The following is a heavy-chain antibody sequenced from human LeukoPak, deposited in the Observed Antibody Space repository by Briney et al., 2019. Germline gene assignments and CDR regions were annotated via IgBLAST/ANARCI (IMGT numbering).Heavy chain of an antibody. CDR2: IYYSGST. V-gene: IGHV4-59*01. Sequence: SETLSLTCTVSGVSISTYYWSWIRQPPGKGLEWIGYIYYSGSTNYNPSLKSRVTISVDTSKNQFSLKLSSVTAADTAVYYCARGEDTDGSAGWFDPWGQGTLVTVSS. CDR1: GVSISTYY. CDR3: ARGEDTDGSAGWFDP. J-gene: IGHJ5*02. D-gene: IGHD2-8*02.